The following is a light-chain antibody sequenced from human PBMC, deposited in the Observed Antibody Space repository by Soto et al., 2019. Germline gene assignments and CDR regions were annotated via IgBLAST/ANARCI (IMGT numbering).Light chain of an antibody. CDR1: SSNIGSNY. J-gene: IGLJ2*01. Sequence: QSVLAQPPSASGTPGQRVTISGSGSSSNIGSNYVYWYQQLPGTAPKLLIYSNNQRPSGVPDRFSGSKSGTSASLAISGLRSEDEADYYCTATDDRLTGPVFGGGTKVTVL. CDR2: SNN. V-gene: IGLV1-47*02. CDR3: TATDDRLTGPV.